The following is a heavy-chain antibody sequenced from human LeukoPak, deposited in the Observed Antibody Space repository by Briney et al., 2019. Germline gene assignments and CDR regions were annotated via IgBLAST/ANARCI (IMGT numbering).Heavy chain of an antibody. CDR1: GFTFSDYY. CDR2: ISSSGSTI. CDR3: ARVPEYYYYGMDV. Sequence: GGSLRLFCAASGFTFSDYYMSWIRQAPGKGLEWVSYISSSGSTIYYADSVKGRFTISRDNAKNSLYLQMNNLRAEDTAVYYCARVPEYYYYGMDVWGQGTTVTVSS. J-gene: IGHJ6*02. V-gene: IGHV3-11*01.